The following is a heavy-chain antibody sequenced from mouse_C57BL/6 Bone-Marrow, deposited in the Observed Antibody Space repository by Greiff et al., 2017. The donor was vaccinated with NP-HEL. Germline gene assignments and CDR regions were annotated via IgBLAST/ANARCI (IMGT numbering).Heavy chain of an antibody. CDR2: ISSGGSYT. V-gene: IGHV5-6*01. CDR3: ARHLFTTVVYFDY. J-gene: IGHJ2*01. D-gene: IGHD1-1*01. Sequence: EVNLVESGGDLVKPGGSLKLSCAASGFTFSSYGMSWVRQTPDKRLEWVATISSGGSYTYYPDSVKGRFTISRDNAKNTLYLQMSSLKSEDTAMYYCARHLFTTVVYFDYWGQGTTLTVSS. CDR1: GFTFSSYG.